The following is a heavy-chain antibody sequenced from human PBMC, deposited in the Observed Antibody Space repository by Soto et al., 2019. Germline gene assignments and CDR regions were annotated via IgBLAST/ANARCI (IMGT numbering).Heavy chain of an antibody. D-gene: IGHD3-10*01. CDR1: GFSFDDYA. V-gene: IGHV3-9*01. Sequence: DVHLVESGGGLVQPGRSLRLSCGASGFSFDDYAMHWVRQAPGKGLEWVASIGWNSVNRDYADSVKGPFTIYRDNAKNFLELQINSLRAEDQALYYWANDVSGLSAGESPFPVDQWGQGNLVTVS. J-gene: IGHJ4*01. CDR2: IGWNSVNR. CDR3: ANDVSGLSAGESPFPVDQ.